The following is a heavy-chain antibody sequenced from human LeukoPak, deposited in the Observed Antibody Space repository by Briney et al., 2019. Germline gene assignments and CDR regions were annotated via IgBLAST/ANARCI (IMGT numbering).Heavy chain of an antibody. D-gene: IGHD2/OR15-2a*01. CDR3: ARKETGGVLPFRKRTYWFDP. J-gene: IGHJ5*02. CDR1: GGSFSGYY. Sequence: PSETLSLTCAVYGGSFSGYYWSWIRQPPGKGLEWIGEINHSGRTNYNPSLKSRVTISVDTSKNQFSLKLSSVTAADTAVYYCARKETGGVLPFRKRTYWFDPWGQGTLVTVSS. V-gene: IGHV4-34*01. CDR2: INHSGRT.